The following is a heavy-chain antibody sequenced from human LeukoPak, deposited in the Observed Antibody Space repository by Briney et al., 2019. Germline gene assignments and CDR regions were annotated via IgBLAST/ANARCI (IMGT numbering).Heavy chain of an antibody. CDR3: ARELKTPVSIYYFDY. D-gene: IGHD5/OR15-5a*01. V-gene: IGHV1-18*01. CDR2: ISAYIGNT. J-gene: IGHJ4*02. CDR1: GYNLTNYG. Sequence: ASVKVSCKASGYNLTNYGINWVRQAPGQGLEWMGWISAYIGNTVHAQKFQGRLTMTTDTSTSTAYMELRSLGSDDTAVYYCARELKTPVSIYYFDYWGQGTLVTVSS.